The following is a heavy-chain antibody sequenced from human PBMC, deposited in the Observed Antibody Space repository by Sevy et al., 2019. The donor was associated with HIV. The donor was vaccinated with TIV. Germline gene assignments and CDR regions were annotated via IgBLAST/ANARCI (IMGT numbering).Heavy chain of an antibody. V-gene: IGHV3-7*01. CDR1: GFTFSIYY. J-gene: IGHJ4*01. Sequence: GGSLRLSCAASGFTFSIYYMTWARQAPGKGLEWVANIKSDGSDKYYVDSVKGRFTISRDNAKNSLHLQMNSLTAEDTAVYYCARYGGYIDHWGHGTLVTVSS. D-gene: IGHD2-15*01. CDR2: IKSDGSDK. CDR3: ARYGGYIDH.